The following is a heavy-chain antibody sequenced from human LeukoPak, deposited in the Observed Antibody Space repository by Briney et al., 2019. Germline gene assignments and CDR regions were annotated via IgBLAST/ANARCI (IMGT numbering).Heavy chain of an antibody. J-gene: IGHJ6*04. D-gene: IGHD3-10*02. CDR2: INSDGSST. Sequence: GGSLRLSCAASRFTFSTYWMHWVRQAPGKGLVWVSRINSDGSSTGYADSVKGRFTISRDNAKNTLYLQMNSLRAEDTAVYYCAELGITMIGGVWGKGTTVTISS. CDR3: AELGITMIGGV. CDR1: RFTFSTYW. V-gene: IGHV3-74*01.